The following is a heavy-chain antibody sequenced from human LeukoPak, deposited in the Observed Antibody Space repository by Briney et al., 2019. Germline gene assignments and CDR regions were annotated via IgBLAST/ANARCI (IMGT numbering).Heavy chain of an antibody. J-gene: IGHJ4*02. CDR3: ANLGYCSGGSCSNY. CDR2: ISGSGGST. Sequence: PGGSLRLSCAASGFTFSSYAMSWVRQAPGKGLEWVSAISGSGGSTYYADSVKGRLTISRDNSKNTLYLQMNSLRAEDTAVYYCANLGYCSGGSCSNYWGQGTLVSVSS. CDR1: GFTFSSYA. D-gene: IGHD2-15*01. V-gene: IGHV3-23*01.